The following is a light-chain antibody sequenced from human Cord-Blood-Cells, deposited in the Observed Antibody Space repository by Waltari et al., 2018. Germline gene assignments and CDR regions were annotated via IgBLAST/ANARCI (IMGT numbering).Light chain of an antibody. CDR2: DAA. Sequence: DIQMTQSPSSLSASVGDRVTITCQASQDISNYLNWYQQKPGKAPKLLIYDAANLETGVPSRCSGSGSGTDFTFTISSLKTEDIATYYCQQYDNLPRSAFGQGTRLEIK. CDR3: QQYDNLPRSA. CDR1: QDISNY. J-gene: IGKJ5*01. V-gene: IGKV1-33*01.